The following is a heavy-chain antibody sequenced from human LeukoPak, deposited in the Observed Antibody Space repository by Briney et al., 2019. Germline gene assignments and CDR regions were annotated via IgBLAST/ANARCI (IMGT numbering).Heavy chain of an antibody. CDR2: ISWNSGSI. V-gene: IGHV3-9*01. Sequence: GRSLRLSCAASEFTFHDYAMHWVRRAPGKGLEWVSSISWNSGSIGYADSVKGRFTISRDNAENSLYLQMNNLRTEDTAFYYCAKDGVGYSSTWYGMYFDLWGRGTLVTVSS. CDR3: AKDGVGYSSTWYGMYFDL. CDR1: EFTFHDYA. J-gene: IGHJ2*01. D-gene: IGHD6-13*01.